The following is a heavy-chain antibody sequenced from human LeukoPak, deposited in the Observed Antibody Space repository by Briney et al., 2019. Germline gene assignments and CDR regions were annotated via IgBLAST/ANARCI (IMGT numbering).Heavy chain of an antibody. CDR3: ARGLFGITMIVVVPDWFGP. V-gene: IGHV1-8*01. D-gene: IGHD3-22*01. Sequence: ASVKVSRKASGYTFTSYDINWVRQATGQGLEWMGWMNPNSCNTGYAQKFQGRVTMTRNTSINTAYMELSSLRSEDTAVYYCARGLFGITMIVVVPDWFGPWGQGTLVTVSS. CDR2: MNPNSCNT. CDR1: GYTFTSYD. J-gene: IGHJ5*02.